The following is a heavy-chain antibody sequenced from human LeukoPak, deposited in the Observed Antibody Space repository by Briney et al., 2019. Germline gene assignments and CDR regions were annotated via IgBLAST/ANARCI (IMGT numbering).Heavy chain of an antibody. CDR3: AKSRRDYYYYMDV. CDR2: ISYDGSNK. V-gene: IGHV3-30*18. J-gene: IGHJ6*03. CDR1: GFTFSSYG. Sequence: GGSLRLSCAASGFTFSSYGMHWVRQAPGKGLEWVAVISYDGSNKYYADSVKGRFTISRDNSKNTLYLQMNSLRAEDTAVYYCAKSRRDYYYYMDVWGKGTTVTVSS.